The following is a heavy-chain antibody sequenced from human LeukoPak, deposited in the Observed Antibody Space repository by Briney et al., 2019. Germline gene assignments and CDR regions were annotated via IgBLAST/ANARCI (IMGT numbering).Heavy chain of an antibody. D-gene: IGHD6-19*01. Sequence: GGSLRRSCSASGFTFSNYPMHWVRQAPGKGLEYVSAINSNGDSTYSADSVKGRFTISRDNSKNTLYLQMSSLRADDTAVYFCVKPNSAVAGTRYFDYWGQGTLVTVSS. V-gene: IGHV3-64D*06. CDR2: INSNGDST. CDR3: VKPNSAVAGTRYFDY. J-gene: IGHJ4*02. CDR1: GFTFSNYP.